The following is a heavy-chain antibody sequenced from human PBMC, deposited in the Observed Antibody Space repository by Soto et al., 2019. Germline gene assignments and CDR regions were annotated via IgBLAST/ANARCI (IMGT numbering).Heavy chain of an antibody. V-gene: IGHV3-64*01. D-gene: IGHD2-15*01. CDR3: ARGRSNRGGYSPVFDS. Sequence: EVQLVESGGGLVQPGGSLRLSCAASGFTFSSYAMHWVRQAPGKGLEFVSAISGNGGNTHYANSVRGRFTISRANSKNTLYLQMGGLRADDMGVYYRARGRSNRGGYSPVFDSWGQGTLVTVSS. CDR2: ISGNGGNT. CDR1: GFTFSSYA. J-gene: IGHJ4*02.